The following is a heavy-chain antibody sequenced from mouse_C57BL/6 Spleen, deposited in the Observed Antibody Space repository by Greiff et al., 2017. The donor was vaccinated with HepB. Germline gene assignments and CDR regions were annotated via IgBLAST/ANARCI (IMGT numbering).Heavy chain of an antibody. CDR1: GYTFTSYN. CDR3: TRSEGFITTVGYYFDY. D-gene: IGHD1-1*01. V-gene: IGHV1-12*01. J-gene: IGHJ2*01. CDR2: IYPGNGDT. Sequence: QVQLQQSGAELVRPGASVKMSCKASGYTFTSYNMHWVKQTPRQGLEWIGAIYPGNGDTSYNQKFKGKATLTVDKSPSTAYMQLSSLTSEDSAVYFWTRSEGFITTVGYYFDYWGQGTTLTVSS.